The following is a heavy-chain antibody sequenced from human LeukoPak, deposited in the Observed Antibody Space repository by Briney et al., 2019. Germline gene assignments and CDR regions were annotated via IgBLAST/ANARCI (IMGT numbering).Heavy chain of an antibody. D-gene: IGHD3-16*01. J-gene: IGHJ3*02. CDR2: ISGSSSTM. CDR1: GFTFSNYY. Sequence: PGGSLRLSCAASGFTFSNYYMNWVRQAPGKGLEGISYISGSSSTMYFADSVKGRFTISRDNAKNSLYLEMRSLRAEDTAVYYCARDQGGGVFDIWGRGTMVTVSS. CDR3: ARDQGGGVFDI. V-gene: IGHV3-48*01.